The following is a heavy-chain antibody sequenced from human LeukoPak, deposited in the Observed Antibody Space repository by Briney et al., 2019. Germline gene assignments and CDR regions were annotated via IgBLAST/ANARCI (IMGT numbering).Heavy chain of an antibody. Sequence: ASVTVSFTASGGTFRSQAVSWVRQAPGQGLEWMGGIIPVFETANYAQKVQGRITISKDDSTGTAYMELSSLTSEDTAVYYCARDTYAYKGGYAFDIWGQGTMVTVSS. CDR1: GGTFRSQA. J-gene: IGHJ3*02. CDR2: IIPVFETA. V-gene: IGHV1-69*05. CDR3: ARDTYAYKGGYAFDI. D-gene: IGHD5-24*01.